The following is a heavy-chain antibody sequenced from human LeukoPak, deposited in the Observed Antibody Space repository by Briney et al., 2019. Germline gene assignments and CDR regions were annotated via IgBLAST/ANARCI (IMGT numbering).Heavy chain of an antibody. CDR2: IRSKAYGGTT. CDR3: TRASYAGSYYTYYFDY. CDR1: GFSFGDYA. J-gene: IGHJ4*02. Sequence: RSLRLSCTTSGFSFGDYAMSWVRRAPGKGLEWVGFIRSKAYGGTTEYAASVKGRFTISRDDSKSIAYLQMSGLKTEDTALYYCTRASYAGSYYTYYFDYWGQGTLVAVSS. V-gene: IGHV3-49*04. D-gene: IGHD1-26*01.